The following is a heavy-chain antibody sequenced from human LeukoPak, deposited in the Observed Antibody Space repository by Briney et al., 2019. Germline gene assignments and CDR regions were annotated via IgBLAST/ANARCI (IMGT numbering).Heavy chain of an antibody. CDR2: ISGSGGST. Sequence: HAGGSLRLSCAASGFTFSSYGMSWVRQAPGKGLEWVSAISGSGGSTYYADSVKGRFTISRDNSKNTLYLQMNSLRAEDTAVYYCAKVDVGLRYFDWYYMDVWGKGTTVTISS. CDR1: GFTFSSYG. D-gene: IGHD3-9*01. J-gene: IGHJ6*03. CDR3: AKVDVGLRYFDWYYMDV. V-gene: IGHV3-23*01.